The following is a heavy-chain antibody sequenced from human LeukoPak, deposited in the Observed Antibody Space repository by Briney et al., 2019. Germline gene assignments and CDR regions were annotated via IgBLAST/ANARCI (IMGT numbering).Heavy chain of an antibody. CDR3: ARLVYDSRGYYFDY. D-gene: IGHD3-22*01. Sequence: PSETLSLTCTVSGDSISNYYWSWIRQPPGKGLEWIGYIRYGGSANYNPSLRSRVTTSIDTSKNQFFLKLSSVTAADTAVYHCARLVYDSRGYYFDYWGQGTLVIVSS. V-gene: IGHV4-59*08. CDR2: IRYGGSA. J-gene: IGHJ4*02. CDR1: GDSISNYY.